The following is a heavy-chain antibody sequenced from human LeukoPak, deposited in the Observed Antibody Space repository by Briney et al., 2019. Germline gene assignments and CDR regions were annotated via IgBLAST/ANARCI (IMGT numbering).Heavy chain of an antibody. J-gene: IGHJ4*02. V-gene: IGHV4-38-2*01. CDR2: VYHTGST. CDR3: ARAGWIITSGIDY. CDR1: GYSISRGYY. Sequence: PSETLSLTCAVSGYSISRGYYWALIRQPPGKGLEWIGTVYHTGSTYYNPSLDSRVTISVDTSKNEFSLNLKSVTAADTGVYYCARAGWIITSGIDYWGQGALVTVSS. D-gene: IGHD3-10*01.